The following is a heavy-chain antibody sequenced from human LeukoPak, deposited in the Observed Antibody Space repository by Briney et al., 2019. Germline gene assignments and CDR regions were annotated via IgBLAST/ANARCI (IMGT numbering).Heavy chain of an antibody. J-gene: IGHJ5*02. CDR1: GGSLSNYY. CDR3: ARGPASGSDFAWFDP. V-gene: IGHV4-34*01. D-gene: IGHD3-10*01. Sequence: SETLSITCAVYGGSLSNYYWSWIRQPPGKGLEWVGEVNHSGSTKFNPSLKSRVTILVAMSKSQFSLELRTVTAADTAVYYCARGPASGSDFAWFDPWGQGTLVTVSS. CDR2: VNHSGST.